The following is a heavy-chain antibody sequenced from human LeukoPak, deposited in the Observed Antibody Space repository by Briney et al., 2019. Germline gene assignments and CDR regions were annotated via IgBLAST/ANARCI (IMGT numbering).Heavy chain of an antibody. J-gene: IGHJ3*02. CDR3: ARERRYDAFDI. CDR2: IYHSGST. V-gene: IGHV4-59*12. Sequence: SETLSLTCTVSGGSISSYYWSWIRQPPGKGLEWIGYIYHSGSTYYNPSLKSRVTISVDRSKNQFSLKLSSVTAADTAVYYCARERRYDAFDIWGQGTMVTVSS. D-gene: IGHD3-16*02. CDR1: GGSISSYY.